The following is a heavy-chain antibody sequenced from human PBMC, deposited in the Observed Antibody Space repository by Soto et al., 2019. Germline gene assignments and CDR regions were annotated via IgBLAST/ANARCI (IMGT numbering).Heavy chain of an antibody. V-gene: IGHV5-51*01. CDR3: ARLLLLHSGYDEAITRDNFNWFDP. CDR2: IYPGDSDT. Sequence: PGESLKISCKGSGYSFTSYWIGWVRQMPGKGLEWMGIIYPGDSDTRYSPSFQGQVTISADKSISTAYLQWSSLKASDTAMYYCARLLLLHSGYDEAITRDNFNWFDPWGQGTLVTVSS. D-gene: IGHD5-12*01. CDR1: GYSFTSYW. J-gene: IGHJ5*02.